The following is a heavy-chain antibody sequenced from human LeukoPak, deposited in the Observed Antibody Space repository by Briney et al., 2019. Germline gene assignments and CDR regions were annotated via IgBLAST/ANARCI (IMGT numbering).Heavy chain of an antibody. Sequence: SETLSLTCAVYGGSFSGYYWSWIHQPPGKGLEWIGEINHSGSTNYNPSLKSRVTISVDTSKNQFSLKLSSVTAADTAVYYCARHRQCSSTSCYDLDYWGQGTLVTVSS. J-gene: IGHJ4*02. CDR2: INHSGST. CDR1: GGSFSGYY. CDR3: ARHRQCSSTSCYDLDY. D-gene: IGHD2-2*01. V-gene: IGHV4-34*01.